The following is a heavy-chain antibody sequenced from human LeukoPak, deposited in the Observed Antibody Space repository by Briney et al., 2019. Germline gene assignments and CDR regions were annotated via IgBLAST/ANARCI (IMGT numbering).Heavy chain of an antibody. CDR1: GFTFSSYA. J-gene: IGHJ6*03. CDR3: ARDVTPYYYMDV. V-gene: IGHV3-74*01. D-gene: IGHD3-16*02. Sequence: GGSLRLSCAASGFTFSSYAMSWVRQAPGKGLVWVSRINSDGSSTSYADSVKGRFTISRDNAKNSLYLQMNSLRAEDTAVYYCARDVTPYYYMDVWGKGTTVTISS. CDR2: INSDGSST.